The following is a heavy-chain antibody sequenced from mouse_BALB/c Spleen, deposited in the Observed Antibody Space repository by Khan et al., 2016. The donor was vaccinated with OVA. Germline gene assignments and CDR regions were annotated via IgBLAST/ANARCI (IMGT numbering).Heavy chain of an antibody. CDR3: ARLESYGHLAD. D-gene: IGHD2-12*01. V-gene: IGHV4-2*02. J-gene: IGHJ3*01. CDR1: GFDFSRYW. CDR2: INPGSRTI. Sequence: EVQLQESGGGLVQPGGSLILSCAASGFDFSRYWMSWARQAPGKGQEWIGEINPGSRTINYSPSLKDKFIISRDNANNTLYLQMRKVRSKDTALCYCARLESYGHLADWGQGTLVTVSA.